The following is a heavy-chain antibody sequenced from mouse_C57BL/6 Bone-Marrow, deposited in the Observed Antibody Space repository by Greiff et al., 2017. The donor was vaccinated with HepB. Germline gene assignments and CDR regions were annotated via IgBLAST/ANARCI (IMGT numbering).Heavy chain of an antibody. D-gene: IGHD2-4*01. CDR1: GYTFTSYG. CDR3: ARLRDYPFDY. Sequence: QVQLKESGAELARPGASVKLSCKSSGYTFTSYGISWVKQRTGQGLEWIGEIYPRSGNTYYNEKFKGKATLTADKSSSTAYMELRSLTSEDSAVYFCARLRDYPFDYWGQGTTLTVSS. V-gene: IGHV1-81*01. CDR2: IYPRSGNT. J-gene: IGHJ2*01.